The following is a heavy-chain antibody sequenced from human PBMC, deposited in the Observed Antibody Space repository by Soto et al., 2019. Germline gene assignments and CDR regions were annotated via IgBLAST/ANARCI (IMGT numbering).Heavy chain of an antibody. J-gene: IGHJ3*01. Sequence: DVRLVESGGGLVQPGGSLRLSCTGSGFKFDDYAMHLDRQAPGKGLERVACISYNSGAISYVDSVRGRFTISRDNARNSLYLQMNSLRAEDTALYYCARAVPDRRVIARGAVDVWGLGTMVTFS. CDR1: GFKFDDYA. CDR2: ISYNSGAI. V-gene: IGHV3-9*01. D-gene: IGHD2-21*01. CDR3: ARAVPDRRVIARGAVDV.